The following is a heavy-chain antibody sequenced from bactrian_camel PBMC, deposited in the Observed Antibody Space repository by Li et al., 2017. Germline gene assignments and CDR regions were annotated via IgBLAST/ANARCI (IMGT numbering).Heavy chain of an antibody. CDR2: IYSDISNT. V-gene: IGHV3-2*01. D-gene: IGHD5*01. J-gene: IGHJ6*01. Sequence: HVQLVESGGGLVQPGGSLRLSCAASGFTFSVKAMNWVRQAPGKGLEWVSSIYSDISNTYYADSVKGRITISRDNAKNTLYLQMITLKTEDTAVYYCATDQPPWVGPGLASTTVSKLDYGYWGQGTQVTVS. CDR3: ATDQPPWVGPGLASTTVSKLDYGY. CDR1: GFTFSVKA.